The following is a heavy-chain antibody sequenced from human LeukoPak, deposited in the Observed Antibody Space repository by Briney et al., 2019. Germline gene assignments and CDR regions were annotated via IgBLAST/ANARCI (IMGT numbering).Heavy chain of an antibody. CDR2: IIPIFGTA. Sequence: ASVKVSCKASGGTFSSYAISWVRQAPGQGLEWMGGIIPIFGTANYAQKFQGRVTITADESTSTAYMELSSLRSEDTAVYYCASGYSGYDWSPRNYYYYYMDVWGKGTTVTISS. CDR3: ASGYSGYDWSPRNYYYYYMDV. D-gene: IGHD5-12*01. CDR1: GGTFSSYA. J-gene: IGHJ6*03. V-gene: IGHV1-69*13.